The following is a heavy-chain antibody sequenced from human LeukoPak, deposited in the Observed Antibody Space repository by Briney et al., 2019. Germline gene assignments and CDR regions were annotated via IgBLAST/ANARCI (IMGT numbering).Heavy chain of an antibody. V-gene: IGHV4-59*01. CDR1: GGSISSYY. J-gene: IGHJ4*02. CDR2: ISYSGNT. Sequence: ASETQSLTCSVSGGSISSYYWSWIRQPPGKGLEWIGYISYSGNTNYNPSLKSRVTISVDTSKNQFSLKLSSVTAADTAVYYCATRSTGVAATFDSWGQGALVTVSS. D-gene: IGHD2-15*01. CDR3: ATRSTGVAATFDS.